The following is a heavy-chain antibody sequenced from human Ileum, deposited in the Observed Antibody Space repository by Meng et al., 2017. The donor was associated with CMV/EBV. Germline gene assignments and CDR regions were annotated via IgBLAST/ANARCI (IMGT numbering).Heavy chain of an antibody. J-gene: IGHJ4*02. Sequence: SCAASGFTFSDYYMSLIRQAPGKGLEGVSYISSSAISIYYADSVKGRFTVSRDNAKNSLYLQMNSLRDEDTAVDYCERGRRMRVNFDLWGQGTLVTVSS. CDR3: ERGRRMRVNFDL. CDR2: ISSSAISI. D-gene: IGHD2-15*01. CDR1: GFTFSDYY. V-gene: IGHV3-11*01.